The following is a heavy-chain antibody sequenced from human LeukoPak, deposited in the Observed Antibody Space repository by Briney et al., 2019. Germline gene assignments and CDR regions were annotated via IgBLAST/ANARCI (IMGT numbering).Heavy chain of an antibody. CDR2: ISAYNGNT. V-gene: IGHV1-18*01. CDR3: ASRGGVPAAAWYYYYYMDV. CDR1: GYTFTSYG. Sequence: GASVKVSCKASGYTFTSYGISWVRQAPGQGLEWMGWISAYNGNTNYAQKLQGRVTMTTDTSTSTAYMELRSLRSDDTAVYYCASRGGVPAAAWYYYYYMDVWGKGTTVTVSS. J-gene: IGHJ6*03. D-gene: IGHD2-2*01.